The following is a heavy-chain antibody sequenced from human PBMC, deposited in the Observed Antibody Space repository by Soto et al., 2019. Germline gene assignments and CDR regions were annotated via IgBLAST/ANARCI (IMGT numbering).Heavy chain of an antibody. J-gene: IGHJ3*02. D-gene: IGHD3-10*01. V-gene: IGHV3-48*02. CDR2: ISSSSSTI. CDR3: ARDFPDYYGSGNDAFDI. CDR1: GFTFSSYS. Sequence: PGGSLRLSCAASGFTFSSYSTNWVRQAPGKGLEWVSYISSSSSTIYYADSVKGRFTISRDNAKNSLYLQMNSLRDEDTAVYYCARDFPDYYGSGNDAFDIWGQGTMVTVSS.